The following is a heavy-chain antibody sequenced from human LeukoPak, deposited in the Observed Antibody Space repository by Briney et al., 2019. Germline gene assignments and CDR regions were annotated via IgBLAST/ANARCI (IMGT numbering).Heavy chain of an antibody. V-gene: IGHV1-8*01. CDR3: ARALGYCTNGVCPNHDAFDI. D-gene: IGHD2-8*01. J-gene: IGHJ3*02. CDR1: GYTFTSYD. Sequence: ASVKVSCKASGYTFTSYDINWVLQATGQGLEWMGWMNPNSGNPGYAQKFQGRVTMTRNTSISTAYMELSSLRSEDTAVYYCARALGYCTNGVCPNHDAFDIWGQGTMVTVSS. CDR2: MNPNSGNP.